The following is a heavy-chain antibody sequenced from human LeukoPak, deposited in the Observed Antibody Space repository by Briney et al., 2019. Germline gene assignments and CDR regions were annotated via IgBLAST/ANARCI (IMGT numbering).Heavy chain of an antibody. CDR3: ARHYGRTTSAFDI. CDR1: GGSISSYY. V-gene: IGHV4-59*08. Sequence: SETLSLTCTVSGGSISSYYWRWIRQPPGKGLEWIGYIYYSGSTNYNPSLKSRVTISVDTSKNQFSLKLSSVTAADTAVYYCARHYGRTTSAFDIWGQGTMVTVSS. J-gene: IGHJ3*02. D-gene: IGHD1-7*01. CDR2: IYYSGST.